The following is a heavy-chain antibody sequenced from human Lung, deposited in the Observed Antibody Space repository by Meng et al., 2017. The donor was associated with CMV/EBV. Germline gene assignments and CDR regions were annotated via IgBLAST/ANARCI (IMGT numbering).Heavy chain of an antibody. D-gene: IGHD3-3*01. J-gene: IGHJ6*02. CDR3: ARDQRPEYYDFWSGYLGKGGYYGMEV. Sequence: GGSLRLXCAASGFTFSSYWMSWVRQAPGKGLEWVANIKQDGSEKYYVDSVKGRFTISRDNAKNSLYLQMNSLRAEDTAVYYCARDQRPEYYDFWSGYLGKGGYYGMEVWGQGTXVNVAS. V-gene: IGHV3-7*01. CDR1: GFTFSSYW. CDR2: IKQDGSEK.